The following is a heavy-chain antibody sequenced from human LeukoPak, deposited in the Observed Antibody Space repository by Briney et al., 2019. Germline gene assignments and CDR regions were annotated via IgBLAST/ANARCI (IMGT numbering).Heavy chain of an antibody. J-gene: IGHJ4*02. CDR3: ARGGYGEYYYDSSGYYLFDY. CDR1: GGSVSSGSYY. CDR2: IYYSGST. Sequence: KPSETQSLTCTASGGSVSSGSYYWSWIRQPPGKELEWIGYIYYSGSTNYNPSLKSRVTISVDTSKNQFSLKLSSVTAADTAVYYCARGGYGEYYYDSSGYYLFDYWGQGTLVTVSS. D-gene: IGHD3-22*01. V-gene: IGHV4-61*01.